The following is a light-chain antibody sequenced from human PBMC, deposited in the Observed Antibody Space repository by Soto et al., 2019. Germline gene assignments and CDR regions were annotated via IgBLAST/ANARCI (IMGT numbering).Light chain of an antibody. CDR2: DAS. Sequence: DIQLTQTPSTLSASVGDEVTITCRASQTISRWLAWYQQNPGRAPKLLIYDASTLESGVPSRFSGSGSETEFTLTISRLQPDDFATYFCHSRAFGQGTRLEIK. CDR3: HSRA. J-gene: IGKJ5*01. V-gene: IGKV1-5*01. CDR1: QTISRW.